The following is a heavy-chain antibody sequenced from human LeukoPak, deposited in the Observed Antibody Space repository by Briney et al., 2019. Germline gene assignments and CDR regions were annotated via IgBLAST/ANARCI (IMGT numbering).Heavy chain of an antibody. D-gene: IGHD6-13*01. Sequence: PGGSLRLSCAASGFSVSTYGMTWVRQAPGKGLEWVSAFSATDGSAQYAESVKGHFTISRDNSKNRLYLQMNSLRDEDTAVYYFAKARIAAAGTGAFDVWGQGTMVTVSS. CDR2: FSATDGSA. V-gene: IGHV3-23*01. CDR3: AKARIAAAGTGAFDV. J-gene: IGHJ3*01. CDR1: GFSVSTYG.